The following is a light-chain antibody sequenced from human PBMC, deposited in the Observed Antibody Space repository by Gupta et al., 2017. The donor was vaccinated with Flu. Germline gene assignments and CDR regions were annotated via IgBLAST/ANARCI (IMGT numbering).Light chain of an antibody. CDR2: KAS. V-gene: IGKV1-5*03. Sequence: PSTLSASVGDRVTITCRASQSISSWLAWYQQKPGKAPNLLIYKASNLESGVPSRFSGSGSGTEFTLTISSLQPDDFATYYCQQYNSYPDAFGGGTKVEIK. CDR1: QSISSW. CDR3: QQYNSYPDA. J-gene: IGKJ4*01.